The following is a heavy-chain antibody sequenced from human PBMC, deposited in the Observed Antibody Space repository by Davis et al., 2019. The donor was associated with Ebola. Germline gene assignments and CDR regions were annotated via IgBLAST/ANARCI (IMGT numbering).Heavy chain of an antibody. CDR3: ARATPDPVVVAATLYYYYYYGMDV. J-gene: IGHJ6*02. V-gene: IGHV1-2*02. CDR2: INPNSGGT. Sequence: ASVKVSCKASGYTFTGYYIHWVRQAPGQGLEWMGWINPNSGGTNYAQKFQGRVTMTRDTSISTAYMELSSLRSEDTAVYYCARATPDPVVVAATLYYYYYYGMDVWGQGTTVTVSS. CDR1: GYTFTGYY. D-gene: IGHD2-15*01.